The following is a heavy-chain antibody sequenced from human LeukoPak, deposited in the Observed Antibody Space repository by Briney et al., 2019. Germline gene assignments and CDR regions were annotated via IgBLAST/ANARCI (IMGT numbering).Heavy chain of an antibody. CDR1: GFTFDDYG. CDR3: ARDGGHTVTGGFDY. J-gene: IGHJ4*02. D-gene: IGHD4-17*01. CDR2: INWNGGST. Sequence: GGSLRLSCAASGFTFDDYGMSWVRQAPGKGLDWVSGINWNGGSTGYADSVKGRFTISRDNAKNSLYLQMNSLRAEDTALYYCARDGGHTVTGGFDYWGQGTLVTVSS. V-gene: IGHV3-20*04.